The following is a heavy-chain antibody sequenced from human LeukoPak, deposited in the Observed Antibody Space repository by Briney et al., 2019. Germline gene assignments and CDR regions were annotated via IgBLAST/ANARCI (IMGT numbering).Heavy chain of an antibody. CDR2: IYYSGST. J-gene: IGHJ4*02. CDR3: ARHASYCSGGSCSYFDY. D-gene: IGHD2-15*01. CDR1: GGSISSYY. V-gene: IGHV4-59*08. Sequence: PSETLSLTCTVSGGSISSYYWSWIRQPPGKGLEWIGYIYYSGSTNYNPSLKSRVTISVDTSKNQFSLKLSSVTAADTAVYYCARHASYCSGGSCSYFDYWGQGTLVTVSS.